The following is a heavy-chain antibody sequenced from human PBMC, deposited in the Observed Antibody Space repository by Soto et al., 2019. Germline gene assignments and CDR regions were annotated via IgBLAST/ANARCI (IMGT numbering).Heavy chain of an antibody. CDR2: INPNSGCT. CDR1: GYTFTDYY. V-gene: IGHV1-2*04. D-gene: IGHD6-19*01. J-gene: IGHJ6*02. CDR3: AKSVAGDYCYNGMDV. Sequence: GASVKVSCKASGYTFTDYYMHLLRQAPGQGLEWMGWINPNSGCTNYAQKFQGWVTMTRDTSISTAYMELSTLRSDDTAVYSCAKSVAGDYCYNGMDVCGQGTTVTVSS.